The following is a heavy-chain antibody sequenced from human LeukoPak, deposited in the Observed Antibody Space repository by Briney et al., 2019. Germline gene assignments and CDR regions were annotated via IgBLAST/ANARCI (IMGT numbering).Heavy chain of an antibody. CDR3: AREQLTIFGGVFDY. V-gene: IGHV4-31*03. D-gene: IGHD3-3*01. Sequence: SQTLSLTCTVSGGSISSGGYYWSWIRQRPGKGLEWIGYIYYSGSTYYNPSLKSRVTISVDTSKNQFSLKLSSVTAADTAVYYCAREQLTIFGGVFDYWGQGTLVTVSS. CDR1: GGSISSGGYY. J-gene: IGHJ4*02. CDR2: IYYSGST.